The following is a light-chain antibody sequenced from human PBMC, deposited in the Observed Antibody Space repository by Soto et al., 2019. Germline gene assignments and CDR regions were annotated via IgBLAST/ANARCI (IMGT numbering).Light chain of an antibody. Sequence: QSVLTQPASVSGSPGLSVTISCTGTSSDVGAYNYVSWYQQHPGRAPKLIIYEVTNRPSGVSDRFSGSKSGNTASLTISRLQAEDEADYYCTSYTSSTSGVFGGGTQLTVL. CDR1: SSDVGAYNY. J-gene: IGLJ7*01. CDR3: TSYTSSTSGV. CDR2: EVT. V-gene: IGLV2-14*01.